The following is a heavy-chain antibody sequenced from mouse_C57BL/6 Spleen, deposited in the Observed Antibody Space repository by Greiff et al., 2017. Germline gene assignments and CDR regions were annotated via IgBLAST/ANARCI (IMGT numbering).Heavy chain of an antibody. CDR1: GYTFTSYW. CDR2: IDPSDSYT. Sequence: QVQLQQPGAELVKPGASVKLSCKASGYTFTSYWMQWVKQRPGQGLEWIGEIDPSDSYTNYNQKFKGKATLTVDTSSSTAYMQLSSLTSEDSAVYYCAKFINTGYFDVWGTGTTVTVSS. V-gene: IGHV1-50*01. CDR3: AKFINTGYFDV. D-gene: IGHD1-1*01. J-gene: IGHJ1*03.